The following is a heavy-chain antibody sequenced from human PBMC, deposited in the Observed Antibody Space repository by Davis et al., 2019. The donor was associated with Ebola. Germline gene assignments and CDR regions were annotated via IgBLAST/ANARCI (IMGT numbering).Heavy chain of an antibody. V-gene: IGHV4-61*01. CDR2: IYYSGST. Sequence: GSLRLSCTVSGGSVSSGSYYWSWIRQPPGKGLEWIGYIYYSGSTNYNPSLKSRVTISVDTSKNQFSLKLSSVTAADTAVYYCAREVAGGFDYWAREPWSPSPQ. J-gene: IGHJ4*02. CDR1: GGSVSSGSYY. D-gene: IGHD6-19*01. CDR3: AREVAGGFDY.